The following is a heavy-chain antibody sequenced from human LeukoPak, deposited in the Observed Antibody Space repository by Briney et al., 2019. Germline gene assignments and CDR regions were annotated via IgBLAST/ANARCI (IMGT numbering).Heavy chain of an antibody. CDR2: IYHSGSL. CDR3: AREVEYYDSSGYRPHAFDI. Sequence: SETLSLTCAVSGGSISSNNWWGWVRQPPGKGLEWIGEIYHSGSLNYNPSLKSRVTISVDKSRNHFSLNLSSVTAADTAVYYCAREVEYYDSSGYRPHAFDIWGQGTLVTVSS. J-gene: IGHJ3*02. D-gene: IGHD3-22*01. CDR1: GGSISSNNW. V-gene: IGHV4-4*02.